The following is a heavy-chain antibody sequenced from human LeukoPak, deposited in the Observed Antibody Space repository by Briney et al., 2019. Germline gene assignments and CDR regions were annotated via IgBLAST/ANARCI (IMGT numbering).Heavy chain of an antibody. CDR2: ISPYNGNT. CDR3: ARRLGGNWFDP. Sequence: ASVKVSCKASGYTFNTYGITWVRQAPGQGLEWMGWISPYNGNTNYAQKFQGRVTITADESTSTAYMELSSLRSEDTAVYYCARRLGGNWFDPWGQGTLVTVSS. D-gene: IGHD3-10*01. CDR1: GYTFNTYG. V-gene: IGHV1-18*01. J-gene: IGHJ5*02.